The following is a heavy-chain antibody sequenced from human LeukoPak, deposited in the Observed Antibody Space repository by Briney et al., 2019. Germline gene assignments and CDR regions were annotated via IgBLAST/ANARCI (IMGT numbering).Heavy chain of an antibody. Sequence: KPGGSLRLSCAASGFIFYNYAMHWVRQAPGKGLEWVAVISYDGSEKYYADSVRGRFTISRDNSKNTLSLQMNSLTAEDTAVYYCAKDRLGDDLLDYHFDCWGQGTLVTVSS. D-gene: IGHD1-26*01. CDR2: ISYDGSEK. CDR1: GFIFYNYA. CDR3: AKDRLGDDLLDYHFDC. V-gene: IGHV3-30*18. J-gene: IGHJ4*02.